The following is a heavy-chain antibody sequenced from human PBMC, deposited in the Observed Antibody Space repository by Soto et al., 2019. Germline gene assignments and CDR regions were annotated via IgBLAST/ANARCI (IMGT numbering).Heavy chain of an antibody. J-gene: IGHJ6*02. Sequence: LGESLKISCKGSGYSFTSYWIGWVRQMPGKGLEWMGIIYPGDSDTRYSPSFQGQVTISADKSISTAYLQWSSLKASDTAMYYCARHREVRFLEWTDYYYYGMDVWGQGTTVTVSS. CDR1: GYSFTSYW. D-gene: IGHD3-3*01. CDR3: ARHREVRFLEWTDYYYYGMDV. CDR2: IYPGDSDT. V-gene: IGHV5-51*01.